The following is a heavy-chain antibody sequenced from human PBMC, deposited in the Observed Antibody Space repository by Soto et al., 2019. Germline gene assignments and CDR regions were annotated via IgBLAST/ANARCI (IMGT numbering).Heavy chain of an antibody. Sequence: QVQLQESGPGLVKPSQTLSLTCTVSGGSISSGNYYWSWIRQPPGKGLEWIGFISYSGTTHYSASLRSRVSISVDTPKNQFPLDLSSVTAADTAVYYCATMGTPVTGLYYFDYWGQGTLVTVSS. J-gene: IGHJ4*02. CDR2: ISYSGTT. CDR1: GGSISSGNYY. D-gene: IGHD4-17*01. V-gene: IGHV4-30-4*01. CDR3: ATMGTPVTGLYYFDY.